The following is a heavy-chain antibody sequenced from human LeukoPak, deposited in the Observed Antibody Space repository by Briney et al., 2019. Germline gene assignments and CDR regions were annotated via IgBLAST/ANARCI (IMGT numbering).Heavy chain of an antibody. D-gene: IGHD2-2*01. J-gene: IGHJ5*02. Sequence: ASVKVSCKASGYTFTAYYMHWVRQAPGQGLEWMGWTNPNSGGTNYAQKFQGRVTMTRDTSISTAYMELSRLRSDDTAVYYCARERVDIVVVPAPNWFDPWGQGTLVTVSS. CDR3: ARERVDIVVVPAPNWFDP. V-gene: IGHV1-2*02. CDR1: GYTFTAYY. CDR2: TNPNSGGT.